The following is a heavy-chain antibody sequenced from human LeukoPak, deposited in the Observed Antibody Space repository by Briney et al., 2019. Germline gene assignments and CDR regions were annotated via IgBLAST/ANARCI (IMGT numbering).Heavy chain of an antibody. CDR3: ARVSLVGSSGYYLAY. Sequence: GGSLRLSCAASGFTFSSYSMNWVRQAPGKGLEWVSYISSSSSTIYYADSVKGRFTISRDNAKNSLYLQMNSLRDEDTAVYYCARVSLVGSSGYYLAYWGQGTLVTVSS. J-gene: IGHJ4*02. V-gene: IGHV3-48*02. CDR1: GFTFSSYS. D-gene: IGHD3-22*01. CDR2: ISSSSSTI.